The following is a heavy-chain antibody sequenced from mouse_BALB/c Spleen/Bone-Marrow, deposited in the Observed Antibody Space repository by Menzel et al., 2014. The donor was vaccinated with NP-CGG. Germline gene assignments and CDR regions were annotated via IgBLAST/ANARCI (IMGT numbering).Heavy chain of an antibody. Sequence: EVQLVESGGDLVKPGGSLKLSCVASGFTFSSYGMSWVRQTPDKRLEWVATISSGGSSTYYPASVKGRFTISRDNAKSTLYLQMSSLNSEDTAMYYCTRRPLQANSYFDCWGRGTTLTVSS. D-gene: IGHD3-2*02. CDR3: TRRPLQANSYFDC. CDR2: ISSGGSST. J-gene: IGHJ2*01. V-gene: IGHV5-6*01. CDR1: GFTFSSYG.